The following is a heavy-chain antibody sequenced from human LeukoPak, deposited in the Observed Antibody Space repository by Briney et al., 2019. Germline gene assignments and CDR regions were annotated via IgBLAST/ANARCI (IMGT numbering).Heavy chain of an antibody. CDR3: ARGGYSYGHIPY. CDR1: GGSISSGGYS. J-gene: IGHJ4*02. D-gene: IGHD5-18*01. CDR2: IYHSGST. Sequence: SETLSLTCTVSGGSISSGGYSWSWIRQPPGKGLEWIGYIYHSGSTYYNPSLKSRVTISVDRSKNQFSLKLSSVTAAGTAVYYCARGGYSYGHIPYWGQGTLVTVSS. V-gene: IGHV4-30-2*01.